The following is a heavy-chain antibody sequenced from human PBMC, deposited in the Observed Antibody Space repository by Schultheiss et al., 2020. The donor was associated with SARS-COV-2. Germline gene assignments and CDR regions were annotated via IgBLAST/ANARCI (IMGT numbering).Heavy chain of an antibody. CDR2: ISSSGRTI. Sequence: GESLKISCAASVFTFSSYEMNWVRQAPGKGLEWVSYISSSGRTIYYADSVKGRFTISRDNAKNSLYLQMNSLRAEDTAVYYCARGDIVVVVAAVGGYWGQGTLVTVSS. CDR1: VFTFSSYE. CDR3: ARGDIVVVVAAVGGY. V-gene: IGHV3-48*03. D-gene: IGHD2-15*01. J-gene: IGHJ4*02.